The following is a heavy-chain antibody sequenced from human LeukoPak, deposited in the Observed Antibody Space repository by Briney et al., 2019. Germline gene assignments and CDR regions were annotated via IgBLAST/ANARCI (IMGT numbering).Heavy chain of an antibody. Sequence: GGSLRLSCAASGFTFSSYAMHWVRQAPGKGLEWVSAISGSGGSTYYADSVKGRFTISRDNSKNTLYLQMNSLRAEDTAVYYCAKIGREVVPAAIRDYWGQGTLVTVSS. V-gene: IGHV3-23*01. CDR1: GFTFSSYA. CDR3: AKIGREVVPAAIRDY. J-gene: IGHJ4*02. CDR2: ISGSGGST. D-gene: IGHD2-2*02.